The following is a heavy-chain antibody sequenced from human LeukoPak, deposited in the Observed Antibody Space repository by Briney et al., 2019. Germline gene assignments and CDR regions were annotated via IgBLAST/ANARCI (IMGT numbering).Heavy chain of an antibody. CDR3: EGSSSSPYRFFDY. Sequence: SQTLSLTCTVSGGSISSGSYYWSWIRQPAGKGLEWIGRIYTSGSTNYNPSLKSRVTISVGTSKNQFSLKLSSVTAADTAVYYCEGSSSSPYRFFDYWGQGTLVTVSS. D-gene: IGHD6-6*01. V-gene: IGHV4-61*02. CDR2: IYTSGST. CDR1: GGSISSGSYY. J-gene: IGHJ4*02.